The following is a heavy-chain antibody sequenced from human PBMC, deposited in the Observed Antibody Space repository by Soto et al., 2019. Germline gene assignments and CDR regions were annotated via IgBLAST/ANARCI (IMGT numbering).Heavy chain of an antibody. J-gene: IGHJ6*02. CDR3: AGEQWLVRHGMDV. CDR2: INSDGSST. Sequence: GGSLRLSCAASGFTFSSYWMHWVRQAPGKGLVWVSRINSDGSSTSYADSVKGRFTISRDNAKNTLYLQMNSLRAEDTAVYYCAGEQWLVRHGMDVWGQGTTVTVSS. V-gene: IGHV3-74*01. CDR1: GFTFSSYW. D-gene: IGHD6-19*01.